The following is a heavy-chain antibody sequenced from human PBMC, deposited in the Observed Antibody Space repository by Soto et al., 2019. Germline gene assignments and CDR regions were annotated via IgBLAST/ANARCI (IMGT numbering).Heavy chain of an antibody. J-gene: IGHJ6*02. Sequence: ASVKVSCKASGGTFSSYAISWVRQAPGQGLEWMGGIIPIFGTANYAQKFQGRVTITADESTSTAYMELSSLRSEDTAVYYCASRPVDTAMVTATYYGMDVWGQGTTVTASS. D-gene: IGHD5-18*01. CDR2: IIPIFGTA. CDR1: GGTFSSYA. CDR3: ASRPVDTAMVTATYYGMDV. V-gene: IGHV1-69*13.